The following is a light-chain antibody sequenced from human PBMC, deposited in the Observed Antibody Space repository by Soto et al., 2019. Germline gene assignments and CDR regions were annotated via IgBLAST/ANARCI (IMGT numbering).Light chain of an antibody. CDR1: SSNIGKNA. Sequence: QSVLTQPPSVSEAPRQRVTISCSGGSSNIGKNAVNWYQQLPGKAPKLLIYYDDLLPSGVSDRFSGSKSGTSASLAISGLQSEDEADYYCAAWDDSLNGVVFGGGTKLTV. V-gene: IGLV1-36*01. CDR3: AAWDDSLNGVV. CDR2: YDD. J-gene: IGLJ2*01.